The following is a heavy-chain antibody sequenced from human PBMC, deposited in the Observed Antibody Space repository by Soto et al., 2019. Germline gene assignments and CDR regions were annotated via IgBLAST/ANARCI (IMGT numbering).Heavy chain of an antibody. CDR1: GGSISSGDHY. D-gene: IGHD3-22*01. CDR3: ATYYDSSGPTFDY. CDR2: IYYSGTT. V-gene: IGHV4-30-4*01. J-gene: IGHJ4*02. Sequence: PSETLSLTCTVSGGSISSGDHYWSWVRQPPGKGLEWIAYIYYSGTTYYNPSLKSRVTMSVDTSKNQFSLNLSSVTAADTAVYYCATYYDSSGPTFDYWGQGTLVTVPQ.